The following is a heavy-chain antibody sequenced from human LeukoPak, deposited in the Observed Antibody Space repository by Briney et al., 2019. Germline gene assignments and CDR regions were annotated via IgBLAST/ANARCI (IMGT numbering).Heavy chain of an antibody. V-gene: IGHV3-7*03. CDR3: ARDAVLLWFGEPRAFDI. CDR2: IKQDGSAK. Sequence: GGSLRLSCAASGFTFSSYWMSWVRQAPGKGLEWVANIKQDGSAKYYVDSVKGRFTISRDNAKNSLYLQMNSLRAEDTAVYYCARDAVLLWFGEPRAFDIWGQGTMVTVSS. CDR1: GFTFSSYW. J-gene: IGHJ3*02. D-gene: IGHD3-10*01.